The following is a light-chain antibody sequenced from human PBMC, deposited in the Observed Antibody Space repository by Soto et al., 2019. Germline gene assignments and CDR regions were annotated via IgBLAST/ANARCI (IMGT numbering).Light chain of an antibody. V-gene: IGKV2D-29*02. Sequence: DVAMTQTPLSLSVAPGQPASISCKSSQSLLHITGETFLFWYLQKPGQSPQLLIYEVSTRVSGVPDRFSGSGSGTDFTLEISRVETDDVGIYYCMQSTQLPPTFGRGTKVDIK. CDR1: QSLLHITGETF. CDR2: EVS. J-gene: IGKJ4*01. CDR3: MQSTQLPPT.